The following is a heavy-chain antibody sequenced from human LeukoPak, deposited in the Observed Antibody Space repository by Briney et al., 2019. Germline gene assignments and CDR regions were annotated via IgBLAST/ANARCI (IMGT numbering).Heavy chain of an antibody. J-gene: IGHJ5*02. CDR3: ARSARAAAGP. V-gene: IGHV4-34*01. Sequence: SETLSLTCAVYGGSFSGYYWSWIRQPPGKGLEWIGEINHSGSTNYNPSLKSRVTISVDTSKIQFSLKLGSVTAADTAVYYCARSARAAAGPWGQGTLVTVSS. CDR1: GGSFSGYY. D-gene: IGHD6-13*01. CDR2: INHSGST.